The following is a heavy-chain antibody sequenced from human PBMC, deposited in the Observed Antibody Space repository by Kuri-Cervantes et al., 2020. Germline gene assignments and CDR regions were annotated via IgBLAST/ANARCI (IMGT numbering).Heavy chain of an antibody. CDR3: AKGGNSCGSTSCHSSYWYSDL. CDR2: ISGSGGST. D-gene: IGHD2-2*01. V-gene: IGHV3-23*01. Sequence: GGSLRLSCAASGFTFSSYAMSWVRQAPGKGLEWVSAISGSGGSTYYADSVKGRFTISRDNSKNTLYLQMNSLRAEDTAVYYRAKGGNSCGSTSCHSSYWYSDLWGRGTLVTVSS. CDR1: GFTFSSYA. J-gene: IGHJ2*01.